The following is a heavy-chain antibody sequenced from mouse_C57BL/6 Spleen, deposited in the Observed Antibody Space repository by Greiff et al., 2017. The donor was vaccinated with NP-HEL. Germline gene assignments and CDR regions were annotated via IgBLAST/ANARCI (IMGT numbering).Heavy chain of an antibody. CDR2: IYPGSGNT. J-gene: IGHJ2*01. D-gene: IGHD2-4*01. Sequence: QVQLKQSGAELVRPGASVKLSCKASGYTFTDYYINWVKQRPGQGLEWIARIYPGSGNTYYNEKFKGKATLTAEKSSSTAYMQLSSLTSEDSAVYFCAREGLRRDFDYWGQGTTLTVSS. CDR3: AREGLRRDFDY. V-gene: IGHV1-76*01. CDR1: GYTFTDYY.